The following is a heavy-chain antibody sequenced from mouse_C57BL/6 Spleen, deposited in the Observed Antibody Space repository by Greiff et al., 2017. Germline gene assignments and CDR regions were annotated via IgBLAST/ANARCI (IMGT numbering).Heavy chain of an antibody. CDR2: IYPGSGNP. CDR3: AREDYYGSSHYAMDY. CDR1: GYSFPSYY. Sequence: QVQLKQSGPELVKPGASVKISCKASGYSFPSYYIHWVKQRPGQGLEWIGWIYPGSGNPKYNEKFKGKATLTAETSSSTAYMQLSSLTSEDSAFYYCAREDYYGSSHYAMDYWGQGTSVTVSS. V-gene: IGHV1-66*01. J-gene: IGHJ4*01. D-gene: IGHD1-1*01.